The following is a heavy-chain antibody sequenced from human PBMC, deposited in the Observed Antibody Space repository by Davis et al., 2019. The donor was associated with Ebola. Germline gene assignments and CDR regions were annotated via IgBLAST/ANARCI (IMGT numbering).Heavy chain of an antibody. D-gene: IGHD2/OR15-2a*01. Sequence: GESLKISCAASGFIFSSYSMNWVRQAPGKGLEWVSSISVSSGYIYYEDSVKGRFTISRDNAKNSLYLQMNSLRAEDTAVYYCTRGRHPEPTYDDYWGQGTLVTVSS. CDR3: TRGRHPEPTYDDY. CDR2: ISVSSGYI. V-gene: IGHV3-21*01. CDR1: GFIFSSYS. J-gene: IGHJ4*02.